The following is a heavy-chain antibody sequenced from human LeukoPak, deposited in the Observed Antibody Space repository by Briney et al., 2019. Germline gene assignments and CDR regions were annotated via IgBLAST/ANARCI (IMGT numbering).Heavy chain of an antibody. V-gene: IGHV3-11*01. CDR3: ARDRDYYYDSSGYYLGY. J-gene: IGHJ4*02. Sequence: PGGSLRLSCAASGFTFSDYYMSWIRQAPGKGLKWVSYISSSGNTIYYVDSVKGRFTISRDNAKKSLYLQMNSLRAEDTAVYYCARDRDYYYDSSGYYLGYWGQGTLVTVSS. CDR1: GFTFSDYY. D-gene: IGHD3-22*01. CDR2: ISSSGNTI.